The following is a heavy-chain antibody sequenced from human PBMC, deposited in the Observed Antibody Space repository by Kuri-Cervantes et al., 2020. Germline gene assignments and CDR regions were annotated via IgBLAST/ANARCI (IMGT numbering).Heavy chain of an antibody. CDR3: ARHGRKGVLWFREFTH. D-gene: IGHD3-10*01. J-gene: IGHJ4*02. Sequence: GESLKISCAASRFTFSSYEMNWVRQAPGKGLEWVSYISSSGSTIYYADSVKGRFTISRDNAKNSLYLQMNSLRAEDTAVYYCARHGRKGVLWFREFTHWGQGTLVTVSS. V-gene: IGHV3-48*03. CDR1: RFTFSSYE. CDR2: ISSSGSTI.